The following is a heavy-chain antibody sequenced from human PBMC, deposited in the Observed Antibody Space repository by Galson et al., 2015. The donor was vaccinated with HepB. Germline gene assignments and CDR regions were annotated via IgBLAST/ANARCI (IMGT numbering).Heavy chain of an antibody. CDR1: GYTFTGYY. V-gene: IGHV1-2*06. CDR2: INPNSGGT. J-gene: IGHJ4*02. D-gene: IGHD2-2*01. Sequence: SVKVSCKASGYTFTGYYMHWVRQAPGQGLEWMGRINPNSGGTNYAQKFQGRVTMTRDTSISTAYMELSRLRSDDTAVYYCAREYCSSTSCHYAFDYWGQGTLVTVSS. CDR3: AREYCSSTSCHYAFDY.